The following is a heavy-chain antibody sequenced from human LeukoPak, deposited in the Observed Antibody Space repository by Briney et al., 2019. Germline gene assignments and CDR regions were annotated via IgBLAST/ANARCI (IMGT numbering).Heavy chain of an antibody. CDR3: AVTSGDSGSGSSSKLVS. Sequence: SETLSLTCTVSGGSISSYYWSWIRQPPGKGLEWIGYIYYSGNTDYNPSLKSRITLSVDTSKNQFSLKLSSVTAADTAVYYCAVTSGDSGSGSSSKLVSWGQGTLVTVSS. D-gene: IGHD3-10*01. J-gene: IGHJ5*02. CDR2: IYYSGNT. CDR1: GGSISSYY. V-gene: IGHV4-59*12.